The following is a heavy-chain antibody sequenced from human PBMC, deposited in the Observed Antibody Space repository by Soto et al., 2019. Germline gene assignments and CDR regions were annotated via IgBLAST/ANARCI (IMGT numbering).Heavy chain of an antibody. CDR3: ARQGFSKHHFYALDV. CDR2: ILPDDADT. CDR1: GNSFTSYW. J-gene: IGHJ6*02. Sequence: GESLKISCKAPGNSFTSYWIGWVRQTPGKGMEWMGIILPDDADTIYSPSCEGHVTISADRSTNTDFLHLRSLEASDTDKYFCARQGFSKHHFYALDVWGQGTTVTVSS. D-gene: IGHD3-3*02. V-gene: IGHV5-51*01.